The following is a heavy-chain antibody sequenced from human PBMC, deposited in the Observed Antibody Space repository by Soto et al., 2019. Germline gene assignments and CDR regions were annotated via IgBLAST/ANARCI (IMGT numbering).Heavy chain of an antibody. J-gene: IGHJ4*02. V-gene: IGHV1-8*01. CDR3: AKVSRKGSAIDFDY. CDR2: VSPNNGDT. CDR1: GYTFSNYD. Sequence: QVQLVQSGAELKKPGASVKVSCKASGYTFSNYDMNWVRQATGQGPEWIGWVSPNNGDTGYAQKFQGRVTLTTDISTTTAYIELTSLRSEDTAIYYCAKVSRKGSAIDFDYWGQGTLITVSS. D-gene: IGHD3-10*01.